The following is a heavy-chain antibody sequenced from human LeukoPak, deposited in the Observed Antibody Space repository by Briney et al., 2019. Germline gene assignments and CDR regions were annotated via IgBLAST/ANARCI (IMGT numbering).Heavy chain of an antibody. V-gene: IGHV1-8*02. CDR2: MNPNSGNT. J-gene: IGHJ4*02. CDR3: ARGEYIVAVAGTGYFDY. D-gene: IGHD6-19*01. Sequence: GASVKVSCKASGYTFTSYDINWVRQATGQGLEWMGWMNPNSGNTGYAQKFQGRVTMTRNTSISTAYMELSSLRSEDTAVYYCARGEYIVAVAGTGYFDYWGQGTLVTVSS. CDR1: GYTFTSYD.